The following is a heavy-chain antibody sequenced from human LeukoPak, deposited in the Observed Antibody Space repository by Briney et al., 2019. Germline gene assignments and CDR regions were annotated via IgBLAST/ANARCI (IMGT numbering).Heavy chain of an antibody. CDR1: GGSISSHY. CDR2: ISNSGST. J-gene: IGHJ4*02. D-gene: IGHD6-19*01. Sequence: SETLSLTCTVSGGSISSHYWTWIRQSPVKGLEWIGDISNSGSTSYNPSLKSRVTISIDTSKNQFSLKLSSVTAADTAVYYCAREARFALPVVGSGDYWGQGTLVTVSS. CDR3: AREARFALPVVGSGDY. V-gene: IGHV4-59*11.